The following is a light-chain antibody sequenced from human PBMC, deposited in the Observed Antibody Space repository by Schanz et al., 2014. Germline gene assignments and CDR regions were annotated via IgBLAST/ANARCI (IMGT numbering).Light chain of an antibody. CDR3: QQRTNWPRT. J-gene: IGKJ2*01. Sequence: AIRITQSPSSLSASTGDRVTITCRASQGISSYLAWYQQKPGKAPKLLIYAASTLQSGVPSRFSGSGSGTDFTLTISGLEPEDFAVYYCQQRTNWPRTFGQGTNLEIK. CDR2: AAS. V-gene: IGKV1-8*01. CDR1: QGISSY.